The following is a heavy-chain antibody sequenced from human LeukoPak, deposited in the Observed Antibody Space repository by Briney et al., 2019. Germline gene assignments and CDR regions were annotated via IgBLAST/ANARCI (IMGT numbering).Heavy chain of an antibody. CDR3: ARDLDHCDSTNCHNWFDP. J-gene: IGHJ5*02. CDR2: FYTSGST. V-gene: IGHV4-4*07. CDR1: GGSISIYH. Sequence: SETLSLTCTVSGGSISIYHWSWIRQPAGKGLEWIGRFYTSGSTSYSPPLKSRVTISVDKSKNQFSLKLRSVTAADTAVYYCARDLDHCDSTNCHNWFDPWGQGTLVTVSS. D-gene: IGHD2/OR15-2a*01.